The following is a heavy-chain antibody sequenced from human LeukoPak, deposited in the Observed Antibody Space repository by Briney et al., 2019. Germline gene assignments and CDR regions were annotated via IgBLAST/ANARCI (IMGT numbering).Heavy chain of an antibody. D-gene: IGHD3-3*01. Sequence: GGSLRLSCAASGLTFSSYAMSWVRQAPGKGLEWVSAISGSGGSTYYADSVKGRFTISRDNSKNTLYLQKNSLRAEDTAVYYCAKRGGRNDFWSGYYTGVDYWGQGTLVTVSS. J-gene: IGHJ4*02. CDR2: ISGSGGST. CDR1: GLTFSSYA. V-gene: IGHV3-23*01. CDR3: AKRGGRNDFWSGYYTGVDY.